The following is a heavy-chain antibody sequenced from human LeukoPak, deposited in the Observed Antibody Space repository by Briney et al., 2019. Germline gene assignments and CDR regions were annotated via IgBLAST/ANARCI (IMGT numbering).Heavy chain of an antibody. CDR1: GFTFSSYG. J-gene: IGHJ4*02. Sequence: GRSLRLSCAASGFTFSSYGMHWVRQAPGKGLEWVAVISYDGSNKYYADSVKGRFTISRDNSKNTLYLQMNSLRAEDTAVYYCARDPKGLGELSPPDYWGQGTLVTVSS. CDR2: ISYDGSNK. CDR3: ARDPKGLGELSPPDY. D-gene: IGHD3-16*02. V-gene: IGHV3-30*03.